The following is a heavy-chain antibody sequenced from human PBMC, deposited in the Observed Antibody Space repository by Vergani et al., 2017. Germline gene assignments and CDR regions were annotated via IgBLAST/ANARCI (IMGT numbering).Heavy chain of an antibody. CDR1: GFTFSGYG. CDR2: IWADGSKQ. J-gene: IGHJ4*02. CDR3: ARDLNSASAFDY. V-gene: IGHV3-33*01. Sequence: QVQLVESGGGVVQPGTSLRLSCAASGFTFSGYGMHWVRQAPGKGLEWVAGIWADGSKQLCAASVKGRFTVSRDNSTNTLPLQMNGLRAEDTAIYYCARDLNSASAFDYWGQGTLVTVSS. D-gene: IGHD2-15*01.